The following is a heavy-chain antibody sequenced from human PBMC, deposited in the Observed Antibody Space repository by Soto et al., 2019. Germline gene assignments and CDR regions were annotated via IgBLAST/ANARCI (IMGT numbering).Heavy chain of an antibody. CDR1: GFTFDIYA. J-gene: IGHJ4*02. CDR3: AKDRYLDHDSRGYLFDN. D-gene: IGHD3-22*01. V-gene: IGHV3-23*01. Sequence: PGGSLRLSCAASGFTFDIYAMAGVRKAPGKGLEWVSAISRYGDFTYYADSVEGRFTISRDNSKNTLYLQMNSLRAEDTALYYCAKDRYLDHDSRGYLFDNWGQGTLVTVSS. CDR2: ISRYGDFT.